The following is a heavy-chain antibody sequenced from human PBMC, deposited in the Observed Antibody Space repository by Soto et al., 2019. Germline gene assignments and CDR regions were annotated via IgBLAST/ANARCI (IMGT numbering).Heavy chain of an antibody. Sequence: SETLSLTCTVSGGSISSGGYYWSWIRQHPGKGLEWIGYIYYSGSTYYNPSLKSRVTISVDTSKSQFSLKLSSVTAADTAVYYCARVRITMVRGVIDYGMDVWGQGTTVTVSS. V-gene: IGHV4-31*03. CDR2: IYYSGST. CDR3: ARVRITMVRGVIDYGMDV. J-gene: IGHJ6*02. CDR1: GGSISSGGYY. D-gene: IGHD3-10*01.